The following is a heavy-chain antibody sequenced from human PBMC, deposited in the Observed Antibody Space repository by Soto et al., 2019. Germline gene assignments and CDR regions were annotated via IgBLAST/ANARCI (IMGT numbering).Heavy chain of an antibody. J-gene: IGHJ6*02. CDR1: GFTFSSYA. Sequence: PGGSLRLSCAASGFTFSSYALTWVRQAPGKGLEWVSAISGSGGSTYYADSVKGRFTISRDNSKNTLSLQMNSLRAEDTAIYFCAKDSRPDAPYYHYDMDVWGQGTTVTVSS. CDR3: AKDSRPDAPYYHYDMDV. D-gene: IGHD2-2*01. CDR2: ISGSGGST. V-gene: IGHV3-23*01.